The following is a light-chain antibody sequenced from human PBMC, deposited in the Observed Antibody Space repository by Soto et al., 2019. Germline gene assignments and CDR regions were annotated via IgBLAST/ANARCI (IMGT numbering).Light chain of an antibody. J-gene: IGKJ3*01. CDR2: GAS. CDR3: QQYGRSPCT. CDR1: QSITSSY. Sequence: EIVLTQSPGTPSLSPGEIATLSCRARQSITSSYLAWYQQKPGQAPRLLIHGASNRATGIPDRFSGSGSGTEFTLTISRLEPEDFAVFYCQQYGRSPCTFGPGTKVDIK. V-gene: IGKV3-20*01.